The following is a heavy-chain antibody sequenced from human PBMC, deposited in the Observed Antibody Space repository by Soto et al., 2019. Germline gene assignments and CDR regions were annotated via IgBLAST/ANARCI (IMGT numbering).Heavy chain of an antibody. CDR3: ASNPRYYDFWSGPFDY. CDR2: IKQDGSEK. Sequence: GSLRLSCAASGFTFSSYWISWVRQAPGKGLEWVANIKQDGSEKYYVDSVKGRFTISRDNAKNSLYLQMNSLRAEDTAVYYCASNPRYYDFWSGPFDYWGQGTLVTVSS. J-gene: IGHJ4*02. V-gene: IGHV3-7*01. CDR1: GFTFSSYW. D-gene: IGHD3-3*01.